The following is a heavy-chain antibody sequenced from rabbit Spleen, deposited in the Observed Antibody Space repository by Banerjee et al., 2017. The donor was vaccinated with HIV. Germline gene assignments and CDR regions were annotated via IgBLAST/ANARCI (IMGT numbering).Heavy chain of an antibody. CDR2: IFADSSGST. Sequence: QSLEESVGDLVKPGTSLTLTCTASGFSFNNYWICWFRQAPEKGLEWIACIFADSSGSTYYANWAKGRFTISKTSSTTVTLQMTGLTAADTATYFCARDVPEIIGWNFGFWGQGTLVTVS. CDR1: GFSFNNYW. D-gene: IGHD1-1*01. J-gene: IGHJ3*01. V-gene: IGHV1S40*01. CDR3: ARDVPEIIGWNFGF.